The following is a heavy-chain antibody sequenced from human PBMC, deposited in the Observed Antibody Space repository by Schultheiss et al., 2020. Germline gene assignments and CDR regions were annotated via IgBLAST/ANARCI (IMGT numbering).Heavy chain of an antibody. J-gene: IGHJ3*02. CDR2: IYYSGST. CDR1: GGSISSGGYY. D-gene: IGHD4-23*01. CDR3: ARDSRTVVTPYDAFDI. Sequence: TLSLTCTVSGGSISSGGYYWSWIRQHPGKGLEWIGYIYYSGSTYYNPSLKSRVTISVDTSKNQFSLKLSSVTAADTAVYYCARDSRTVVTPYDAFDIWGQGTMVTVSS. V-gene: IGHV4-31*03.